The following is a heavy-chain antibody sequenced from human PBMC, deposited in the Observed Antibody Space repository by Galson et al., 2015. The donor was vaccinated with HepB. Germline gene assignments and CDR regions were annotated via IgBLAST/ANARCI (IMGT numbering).Heavy chain of an antibody. Sequence: SLRLSCAASGFTFSSYGMHWVRQAPGKGLEWVAVIWYDGSNKYYADSVKGRFTISRDNSKNTLYLQMNSLRAEDTAVYYCARDRKVQQWLVMSYYYYYMDVWGKGTTVTVSS. D-gene: IGHD6-19*01. J-gene: IGHJ6*03. V-gene: IGHV3-33*08. CDR1: GFTFSSYG. CDR2: IWYDGSNK. CDR3: ARDRKVQQWLVMSYYYYYMDV.